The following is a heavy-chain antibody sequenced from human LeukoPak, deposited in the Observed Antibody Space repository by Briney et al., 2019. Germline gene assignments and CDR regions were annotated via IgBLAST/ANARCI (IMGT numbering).Heavy chain of an antibody. D-gene: IGHD6-19*01. CDR3: AKGHRVAVAGPPDY. CDR2: ISGSGGST. V-gene: IGHV3-23*01. Sequence: GGSLRLSCAASGFTFSSYAMSWVRQAPGKGLEWVSAISGSGGSTYYADSVKGRFTISRDNSKNTLYLQMNSLRAEDTAVYYCAKGHRVAVAGPPDYWGQGTLVTVSS. CDR1: GFTFSSYA. J-gene: IGHJ4*02.